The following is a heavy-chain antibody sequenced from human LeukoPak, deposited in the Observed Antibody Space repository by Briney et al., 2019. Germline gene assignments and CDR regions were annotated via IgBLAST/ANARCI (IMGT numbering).Heavy chain of an antibody. CDR3: ARGDSGNSGYYYYYAMDV. J-gene: IGHJ6*02. V-gene: IGHV3-7*01. D-gene: IGHD1-26*01. CDR2: IKQDGSEK. CDR1: GFTFSSYA. Sequence: GGSLRLSCAASGFTFSSYAMSWVRQAPGKGLEWVANIKQDGSEKYYVDSVKGRFTISRDNAKNSLYLQMNSLRAEDTAVYYCARGDSGNSGYYYYYAMDVWGQGTTVTVSS.